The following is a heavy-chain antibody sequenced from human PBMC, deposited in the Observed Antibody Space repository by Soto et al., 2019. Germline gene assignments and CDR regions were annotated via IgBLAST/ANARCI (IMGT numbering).Heavy chain of an antibody. CDR3: ARGGDRGSSWYKANYYYYYGMDV. D-gene: IGHD6-13*01. Sequence: SETLSLTCTVSGGSISSGGYYWSWIRQHPGKGLEWIGYIYYSGSTYYNPSLKSRVTISVDTSKNQFSLKLSSVTAADTAVYYCARGGDRGSSWYKANYYYYYGMDVWGQGTTVTVSS. CDR1: GGSISSGGYY. CDR2: IYYSGST. J-gene: IGHJ6*02. V-gene: IGHV4-31*03.